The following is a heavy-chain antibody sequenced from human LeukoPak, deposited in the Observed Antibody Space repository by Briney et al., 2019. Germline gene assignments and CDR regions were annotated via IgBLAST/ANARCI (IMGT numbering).Heavy chain of an antibody. V-gene: IGHV3-23*01. D-gene: IGHD1-7*01. Sequence: PGGSLRLSCAASGFTFSSYAMSWVRQAPGKGLEWVSAISGSGGSTYYADSVKGRFTISRDNAKNSLYLQMNSLRAEDTAVYYCARVKSNWNYETYYYYMDVWGKGTTVTVSS. CDR3: ARVKSNWNYETYYYYMDV. J-gene: IGHJ6*03. CDR1: GFTFSSYA. CDR2: ISGSGGST.